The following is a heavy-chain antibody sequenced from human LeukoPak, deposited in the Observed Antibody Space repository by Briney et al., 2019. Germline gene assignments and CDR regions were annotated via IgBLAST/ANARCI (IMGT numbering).Heavy chain of an antibody. Sequence: PSETLSPTCTVSGGSISSYYWSWIRQPPGKGLEWIGYIYYSGSTNYNPSLKSRVTISVDTSKNQFSLKLSSVTAADTAVYYCARDGASWLTGGFDYWGQGTLVTVSS. CDR2: IYYSGST. V-gene: IGHV4-59*01. CDR3: ARDGASWLTGGFDY. J-gene: IGHJ4*02. D-gene: IGHD1-20*01. CDR1: GGSISSYY.